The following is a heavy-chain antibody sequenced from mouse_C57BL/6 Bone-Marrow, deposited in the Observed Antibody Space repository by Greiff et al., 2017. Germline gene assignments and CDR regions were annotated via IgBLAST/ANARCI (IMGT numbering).Heavy chain of an antibody. CDR1: GYSITSGYY. CDR3: ARVDSNYFAWFAY. Sequence: ESGPGLVKPSQSLSLTCSVTGYSITSGYYWNWIRQFPGNKLEWMGYISYDGSNNYNPSLKNRISITRDTSKNQFFLKLNSVTTEDTATYYCARVDSNYFAWFAYWGQGTLVTVSA. J-gene: IGHJ3*01. CDR2: ISYDGSN. D-gene: IGHD2-5*01. V-gene: IGHV3-6*01.